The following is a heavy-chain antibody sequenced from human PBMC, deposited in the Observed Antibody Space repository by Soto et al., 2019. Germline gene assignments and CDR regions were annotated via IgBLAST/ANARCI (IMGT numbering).Heavy chain of an antibody. V-gene: IGHV4-34*01. J-gene: IGHJ4*02. CDR3: ARGLSGIAAADY. CDR2: INHSGST. D-gene: IGHD6-13*01. CDR1: GGSFSGYY. Sequence: SETLSLTCAVYGGSFSGYYWSWIRQPPGKGLEWIGEINHSGSTNYNPSLKSRVTISVDTSKNQFSLKLSSVTAADTAVYYCARGLSGIAAADYWGQGTLVTVSS.